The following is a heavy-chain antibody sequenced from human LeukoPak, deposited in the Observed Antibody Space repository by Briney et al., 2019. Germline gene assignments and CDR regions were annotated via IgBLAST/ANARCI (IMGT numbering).Heavy chain of an antibody. CDR1: GFTFSSYA. V-gene: IGHV3-23*01. CDR2: ISGSGGST. J-gene: IGHJ3*02. Sequence: GGSLRLSCAASGFTFSSYAMSWVRQAPGKGLEWVSAISGSGGSTYYADSVKGRFTISRDNSKNTLYLQMNSLRAEDTAVYYCANLPYDFWSGYYSWSDAFDIWGQGTMVTVSS. CDR3: ANLPYDFWSGYYSWSDAFDI. D-gene: IGHD3-3*01.